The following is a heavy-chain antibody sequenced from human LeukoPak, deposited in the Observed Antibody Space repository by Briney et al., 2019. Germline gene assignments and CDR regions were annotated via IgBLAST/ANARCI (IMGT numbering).Heavy chain of an antibody. D-gene: IGHD3-22*01. J-gene: IGHJ5*02. V-gene: IGHV4-31*03. CDR1: GGSINSGGYY. CDR2: ISYSGST. CDR3: AIYDSSGYYYR. Sequence: TSETLSLTCTVSGGSINSGGYYWSWIRQHPGKGLEWTGYISYSGSTYYNPSLKSRVTISLDTSKNQFSLRLSSVSAADTAVYYCAIYDSSGYYYRWGQGTLVTVSS.